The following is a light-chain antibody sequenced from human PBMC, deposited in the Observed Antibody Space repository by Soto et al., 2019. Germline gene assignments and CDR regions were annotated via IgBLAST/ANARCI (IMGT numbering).Light chain of an antibody. CDR1: QSIRNW. CDR2: DAS. CDR3: QEYHSYTWT. V-gene: IGKV1-5*01. J-gene: IGKJ1*01. Sequence: DLQLTQSPSTLSASVGDRATITCRTSQSIRNWVAWYQQKPGKAPKLLIFDASSLQSGVPSRFSGSGSGTEFTLTISSLQPDDFATYYCQEYHSYTWTFGQGTKVDI.